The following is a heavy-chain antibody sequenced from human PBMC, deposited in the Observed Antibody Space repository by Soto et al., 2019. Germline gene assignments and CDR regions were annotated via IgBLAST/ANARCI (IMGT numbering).Heavy chain of an antibody. CDR1: GFSLRTSVVG. CDR2: IYWNDDK. V-gene: IGHV2-5*01. Sequence: GPTLVNPTQTLTLTCLFSGFSLRTSVVGVGWIRQPPGKALEWLGFIYWNDDKRYSPSLKSRLTITKDTSKNQVVLTMTNMDPVDTATYYCAKSGSSGWYGWFDPWGQGTLVTVSS. CDR3: AKSGSSGWYGWFDP. J-gene: IGHJ5*02. D-gene: IGHD6-19*01.